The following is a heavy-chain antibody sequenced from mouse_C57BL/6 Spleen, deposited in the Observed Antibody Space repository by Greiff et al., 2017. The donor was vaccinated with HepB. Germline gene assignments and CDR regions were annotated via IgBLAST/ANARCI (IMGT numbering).Heavy chain of an antibody. J-gene: IGHJ4*01. D-gene: IGHD1-1*01. Sequence: QVQLQQSGPGLVQPSQSLSITCTVSGFSLTSYGVHWVRQSPGKGLEWLGVIWSGGSADYNAAFISRLSISKDNSKSQVFFKMISLQADDTAIYYCASITTVVGYYAMDYWGQGTSVTVSS. CDR1: GFSLTSYG. CDR2: IWSGGSA. V-gene: IGHV2-2*01. CDR3: ASITTVVGYYAMDY.